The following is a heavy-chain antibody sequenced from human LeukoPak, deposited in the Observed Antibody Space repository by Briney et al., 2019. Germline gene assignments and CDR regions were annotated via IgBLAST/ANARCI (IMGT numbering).Heavy chain of an antibody. D-gene: IGHD3-10*01. CDR2: IYYSGST. V-gene: IGHV4-39*07. CDR1: GGSISSSSYY. Sequence: KYSETLSLTCTVSGGSISSSSYYWGWIRQLPGKGLEWIGSIYYSGSTYYNPSLKSRVTISVDTSKNQFSLKLSSVTAADTAVYYCARDRYYGSGSYGYYYYMDVWGKGTTVTVSS. CDR3: ARDRYYGSGSYGYYYYMDV. J-gene: IGHJ6*03.